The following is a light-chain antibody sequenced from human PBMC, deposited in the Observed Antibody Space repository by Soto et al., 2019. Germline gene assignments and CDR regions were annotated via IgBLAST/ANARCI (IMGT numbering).Light chain of an antibody. V-gene: IGKV1-33*01. CDR1: QDISNY. Sequence: DIQMTQSPSSLSASVGDRVIISCQASQDISNYLNWYQQKPGKAPKLLISDASKLEAGVPSRFNGRGSWTEFTVTISSLQPEDIATYYCQQYDSLPLSFGPGTKVDI. CDR2: DAS. CDR3: QQYDSLPLS. J-gene: IGKJ3*01.